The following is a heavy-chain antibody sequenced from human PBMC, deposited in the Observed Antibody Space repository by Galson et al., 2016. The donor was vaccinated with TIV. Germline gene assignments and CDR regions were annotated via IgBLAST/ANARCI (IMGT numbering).Heavy chain of an antibody. CDR1: GFAVSYKH. Sequence: SLRLSCAASGFAVSYKHMIWVRQTPGKGLEWVSLIYSSDTTSYADSVRGRFTISRHNSRNTLFLEMNSLRVEDTAIYDCAREGRGAAYPNNFDHWGQGTLVTVSS. V-gene: IGHV3-53*01. CDR2: IYSSDTT. J-gene: IGHJ4*02. D-gene: IGHD1-26*01. CDR3: AREGRGAAYPNNFDH.